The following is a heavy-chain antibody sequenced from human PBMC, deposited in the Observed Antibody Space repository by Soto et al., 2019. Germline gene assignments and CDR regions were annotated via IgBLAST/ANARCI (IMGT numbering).Heavy chain of an antibody. CDR2: IYNSGIT. V-gene: IGHV4-61*01. Sequence: SETLSLTCTVSNDSIRSGTYYWAWIRQPPGRGLEWIGYIYNSGITKYNATLKSRVTISVDTSKNQFSLRLISVTAADTAVYFCASSTNYVFWGGEPYYNGMDVWGPGTTVTVSS. J-gene: IGHJ6*02. CDR3: ASSTNYVFWGGEPYYNGMDV. D-gene: IGHD3-3*01. CDR1: NDSIRSGTYY.